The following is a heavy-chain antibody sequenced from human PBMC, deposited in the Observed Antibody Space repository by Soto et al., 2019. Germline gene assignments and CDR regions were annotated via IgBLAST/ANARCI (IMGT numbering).Heavy chain of an antibody. CDR2: SSNSGTFS. J-gene: IGHJ4*02. D-gene: IGHD1-1*01. CDR1: GFTFSDYY. V-gene: IGHV3-11*06. CDR3: ARSGDNYNRLDY. Sequence: GGSLRLSCEGSGFTFSDYYISWIRQAPGKGLEWISYSSNSGTFSRYADSVKGRFSISRDNTKNLLYLQMNSLRAEDTAVYYCARSGDNYNRLDYWGQGTPVTAPQ.